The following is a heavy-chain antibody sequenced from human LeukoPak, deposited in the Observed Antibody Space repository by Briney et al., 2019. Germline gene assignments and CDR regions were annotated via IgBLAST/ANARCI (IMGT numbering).Heavy chain of an antibody. CDR3: ARAVTDTAMATYFDY. J-gene: IGHJ4*02. D-gene: IGHD5-18*01. CDR2: INHSGST. Sequence: SETLSLTCAVYGGSFSGYYWSWIRQPPGKGLEWIGEINHSGSTNYNPSLKSRVTISVDTSKNQFSLKLSSVTAADTAVYYFARAVTDTAMATYFDYWGQGTLVTVSS. V-gene: IGHV4-34*01. CDR1: GGSFSGYY.